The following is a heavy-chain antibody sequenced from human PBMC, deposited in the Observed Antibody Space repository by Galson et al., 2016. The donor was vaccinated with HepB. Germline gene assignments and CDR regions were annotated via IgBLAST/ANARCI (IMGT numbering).Heavy chain of an antibody. CDR1: GYIFNNYV. J-gene: IGHJ3*02. V-gene: IGHV1-18*01. Sequence: QSGAEVKKSGESLKISCKASGYIFNNYVISWVRQAPGQGLEWMGSISVYNRHTKFAQKFQGRVTMTTDTSTSTAHMELRSLRSDDTAVYYCAREGTYGEYVAAFDIWGQGALVTVSS. CDR2: ISVYNRHT. D-gene: IGHD4-17*01. CDR3: AREGTYGEYVAAFDI.